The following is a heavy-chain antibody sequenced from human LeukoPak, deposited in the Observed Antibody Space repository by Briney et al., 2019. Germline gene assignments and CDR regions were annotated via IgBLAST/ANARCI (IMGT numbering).Heavy chain of an antibody. J-gene: IGHJ5*02. V-gene: IGHV1-2*02. CDR3: ARDNSVGDNAWWFDP. CDR1: GYTFSDYY. D-gene: IGHD1-26*01. CDR2: INPNSGDT. Sequence: GASVKVSCKTSGYTFSDYYIHWIRQAPGQGLEWVGWINPNSGDTDYAQKFQGRVTMTRDMSTSTDYMELSSLRSEDTAIYYCARDNSVGDNAWWFDPWGQGTLVTVSS.